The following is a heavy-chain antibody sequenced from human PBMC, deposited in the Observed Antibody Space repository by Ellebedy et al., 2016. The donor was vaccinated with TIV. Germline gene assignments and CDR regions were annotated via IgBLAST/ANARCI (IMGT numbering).Heavy chain of an antibody. V-gene: IGHV3-33*01. Sequence: GESLKISCEASGFIFSNYGMHWVRQAPGKGLEWVAFIWYDGGNKYYADSVKGRFTISRDNSKNTLYLQMNNVGAEDTAVFYFARNRHVERGDCLDYWGQGTLVTVSS. CDR1: GFIFSNYG. CDR3: ARNRHVERGDCLDY. CDR2: IWYDGGNK. J-gene: IGHJ4*02. D-gene: IGHD2-21*02.